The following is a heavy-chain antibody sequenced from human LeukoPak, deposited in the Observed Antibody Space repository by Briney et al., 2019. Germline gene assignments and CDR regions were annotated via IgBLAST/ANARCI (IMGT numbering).Heavy chain of an antibody. CDR1: GFTFSSYW. V-gene: IGHV3-23*01. CDR2: ISGSGGST. Sequence: GGSLRLSCAASGFTFSSYWMSWVRQAPGKGLEWVSAISGSGGSTYYADSVKGRFTISRDNSKNTLYLQMNSLRAEDTAVYYCAKGGYSPYYYYMDVWGKGTTVTVSS. CDR3: AKGGYSPYYYYMDV. J-gene: IGHJ6*03. D-gene: IGHD3-22*01.